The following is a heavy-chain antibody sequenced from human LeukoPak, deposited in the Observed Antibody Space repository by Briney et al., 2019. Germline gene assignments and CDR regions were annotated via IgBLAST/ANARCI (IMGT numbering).Heavy chain of an antibody. CDR2: INGGGAYT. Sequence: PGGSLRLSCAASGFTFSSYAMSWVRQVPGKGLEWVSTINGGGAYTYYADSVKGRFTISRDNSKNTLYLQMTSLTAEDTAIYYCANGIAAARGYYFDYWGQGTLVTVSS. V-gene: IGHV3-23*01. J-gene: IGHJ4*02. CDR3: ANGIAAARGYYFDY. CDR1: GFTFSSYA. D-gene: IGHD6-13*01.